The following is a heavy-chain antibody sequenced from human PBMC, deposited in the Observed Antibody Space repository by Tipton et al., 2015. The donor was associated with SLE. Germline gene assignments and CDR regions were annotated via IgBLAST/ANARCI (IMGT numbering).Heavy chain of an antibody. CDR2: INHSGSS. D-gene: IGHD1-1*01. V-gene: IGHV4-34*01. J-gene: IGHJ5*02. CDR1: GGSFSGYY. Sequence: TLSLTCAVYGGSFSGYYWNWIRQPPGKGLEWIGEINHSGSSNYKASLKSRVTISVDTTKNQFSLKLRSVTAADTAVYYCARGTTGFDPWGQGTLVTVSS. CDR3: ARGTTGFDP.